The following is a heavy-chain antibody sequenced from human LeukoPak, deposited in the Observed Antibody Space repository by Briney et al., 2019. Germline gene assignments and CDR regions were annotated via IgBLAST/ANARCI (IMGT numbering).Heavy chain of an antibody. D-gene: IGHD6-19*01. CDR3: ARGPGYSSGWYVLSVDY. V-gene: IGHV3-30-3*01. CDR2: ISYDGSIK. J-gene: IGHJ4*02. Sequence: HPGRSLRLSCAASGFTFSSYATHWVRQAPGKGLEWVAVISYDGSIKYYADSVKGRFTTSRDNSKNMLYLQMNSLSAEDTAVYYCARGPGYSSGWYVLSVDYWGQGTLVTVSS. CDR1: GFTFSSYA.